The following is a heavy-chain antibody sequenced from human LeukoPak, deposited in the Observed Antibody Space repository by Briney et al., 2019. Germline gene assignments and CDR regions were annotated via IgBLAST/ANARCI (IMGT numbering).Heavy chain of an antibody. CDR2: TDTDGSST. V-gene: IGHV3-74*01. CDR1: GFTFSAYW. D-gene: IGHD6-13*01. J-gene: IGHJ5*02. Sequence: GGSLRLSCAASGFTFSAYWMHWVRQAPGKGLVWVSRTDTDGSSTTYADSVKGRFTISRDNAKNTLYLQMNNLRAEDTAVYYCARSRRAAAGTLRFWFDPWGQGTLVTVSS. CDR3: ARSRRAAAGTLRFWFDP.